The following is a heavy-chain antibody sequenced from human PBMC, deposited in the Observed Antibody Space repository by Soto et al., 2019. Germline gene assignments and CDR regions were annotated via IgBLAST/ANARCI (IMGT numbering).Heavy chain of an antibody. CDR1: GGSISSSNS. Sequence: QVQLQESGPGLVKPSGTLSLTCAVSGGSISSSNSWSWVRQPPGKGLEWIGEIYHSGTANYNPSLKSRVTISMDKSNNQISLDLSSVTAADSAVYFCARHIAVTGTRGFDYWGQGTLVTVSS. CDR2: IYHSGTA. CDR3: ARHIAVTGTRGFDY. V-gene: IGHV4-4*02. J-gene: IGHJ4*02. D-gene: IGHD6-19*01.